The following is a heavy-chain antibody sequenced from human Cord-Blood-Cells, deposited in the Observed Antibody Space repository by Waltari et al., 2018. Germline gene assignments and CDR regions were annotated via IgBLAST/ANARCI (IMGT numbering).Heavy chain of an antibody. Sequence: EVQLVASGGGLVQPGGSLRLSCAASGFTFSSYWMSWVRRAPGKGLEWVENRKQDGSEDYEVASETGRFTSSRDNAKSSLYLQMSGLRADDTAVYYFAIDSGIVVVPAAMGYFDLWGRGTLVTVPS. D-gene: IGHD2-2*01. CDR3: AIDSGIVVVPAAMGYFDL. CDR2: RKQDGSED. CDR1: GFTFSSYW. J-gene: IGHJ2*01. V-gene: IGHV3-7*01.